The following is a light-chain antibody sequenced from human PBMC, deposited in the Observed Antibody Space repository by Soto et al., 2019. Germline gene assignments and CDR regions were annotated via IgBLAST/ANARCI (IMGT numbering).Light chain of an antibody. V-gene: IGLV2-14*01. J-gene: IGLJ1*01. CDR1: SSDVGAYNY. Sequence: SVQTQPASVSGTPGQSITISCTGTSSDVGAYNYVSWYQLYPGKAPKLMIFDVNKRPSGVSDRFSGSKSGNTASLTISGLQAEDEADYYCSSYTTSTSRVFGTGTKVTVL. CDR2: DVN. CDR3: SSYTTSTSRV.